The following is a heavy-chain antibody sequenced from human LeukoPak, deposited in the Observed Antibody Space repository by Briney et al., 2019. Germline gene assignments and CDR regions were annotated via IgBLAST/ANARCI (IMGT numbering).Heavy chain of an antibody. Sequence: PGGSLRLSCAASGFTFSSYWMNWVRQAPGKGLEWVSYISSSGTIIYNADSVKGRFTISRDNAKNSLYLQTNSLRAEDTAVYYCARVNSEDYDILTGYSPYYFDYWGQGTLVTVSS. CDR1: GFTFSSYW. CDR2: ISSSGTII. CDR3: ARVNSEDYDILTGYSPYYFDY. V-gene: IGHV3-48*01. J-gene: IGHJ4*02. D-gene: IGHD3-9*01.